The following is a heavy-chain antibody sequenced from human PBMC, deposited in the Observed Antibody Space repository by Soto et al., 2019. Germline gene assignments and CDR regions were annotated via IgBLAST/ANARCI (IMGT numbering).Heavy chain of an antibody. CDR3: ARRKERSGPHYFDY. V-gene: IGHV1-8*02. CDR2: MNPSNGNT. D-gene: IGHD6-25*01. Sequence: ASVKVSCKASGYTFTTYDVSWVRQASGQGLEWMGWMNPSNGNTGYAQKFQGRVTMTRNTSISTVYMELSGLRPDDTAVYYCARRKERSGPHYFDYWGQGTRVTVS. CDR1: GYTFTTYD. J-gene: IGHJ4*02.